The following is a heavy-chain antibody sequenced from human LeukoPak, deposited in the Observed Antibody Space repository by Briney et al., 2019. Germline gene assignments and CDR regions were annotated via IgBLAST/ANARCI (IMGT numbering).Heavy chain of an antibody. CDR2: IIPIFGTA. V-gene: IGHV1-69*01. CDR1: GGTFSSYA. Sequence: GSSVKVSCKASGGTFSSYAISWVRQAPGQGLEWMGGIIPIFGTANYAQKFQGRVTITADESTSTAYMELSSLRSEDTAVYYCASPPLQGDPNSHYYGSGSYYLQFDYWGQGTLVTVSS. D-gene: IGHD3-10*01. J-gene: IGHJ4*02. CDR3: ASPPLQGDPNSHYYGSGSYYLQFDY.